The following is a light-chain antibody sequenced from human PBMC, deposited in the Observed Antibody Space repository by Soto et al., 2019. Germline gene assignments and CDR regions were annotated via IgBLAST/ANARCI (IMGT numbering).Light chain of an antibody. CDR3: QQYYSTPWT. CDR2: WAS. Sequence: DIVRTQPRDSLAVSLGERATINCKSSQSVLYSSNNKNYLAWYQQKPGQPPKLLIYWASTRESGVPDRFSGSGSGTDFTLTISSLQAEDVAVYYCQQYYSTPWTFGQGTKVDIK. V-gene: IGKV4-1*01. CDR1: QSVLYSSNNKNY. J-gene: IGKJ1*01.